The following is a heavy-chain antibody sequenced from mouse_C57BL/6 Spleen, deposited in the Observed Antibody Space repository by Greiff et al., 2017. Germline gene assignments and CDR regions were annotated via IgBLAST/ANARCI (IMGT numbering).Heavy chain of an antibody. J-gene: IGHJ1*03. D-gene: IGHD2-4*01. CDR2: IYPGSGST. V-gene: IGHV1-55*01. CDR3: ARRGDYDDFDV. CDR1: GYTFTSSW. Sequence: VLLQQPGAELVKPGASVKMSCQASGYTFTSSWITWVKQRPGQGLEWIGDIYPGSGSTNYNEKFKSKATLTVDTSSSTAYMQLSSLTSEDSAVYYCARRGDYDDFDVWGTGTTVTVSS.